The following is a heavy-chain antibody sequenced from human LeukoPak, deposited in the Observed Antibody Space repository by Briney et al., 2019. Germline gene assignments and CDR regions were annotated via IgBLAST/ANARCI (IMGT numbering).Heavy chain of an antibody. J-gene: IGHJ6*04. Sequence: GRSLRLSCAASGFSFSTYAMHWVRQAPGKGLEWVAFTSYDGSDIYYADSVKGRFTVSRDNSKNTLFLQVHNLRPDDTAVFYCVRDIIYGADFSDVWGKGTTVTVSS. CDR1: GFSFSTYA. V-gene: IGHV3-30*04. CDR2: TSYDGSDI. CDR3: VRDIIYGADFSDV. D-gene: IGHD4-17*01.